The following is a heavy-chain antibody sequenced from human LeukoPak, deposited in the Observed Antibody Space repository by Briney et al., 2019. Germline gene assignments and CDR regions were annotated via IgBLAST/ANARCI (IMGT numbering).Heavy chain of an antibody. J-gene: IGHJ3*02. Sequence: PGGSLRLSCAASGFTFNTYAMNWVRQAPGRGLVWLARINPDDKSTSYADSVKGRFTISIDDAKETLFLQMNGLTAEDTAVYYCLTIVETPIDAFDIWGQGAVVTVSS. CDR2: INPDDKST. CDR1: GFTFNTYA. D-gene: IGHD4-23*01. V-gene: IGHV3-74*01. CDR3: LTIVETPIDAFDI.